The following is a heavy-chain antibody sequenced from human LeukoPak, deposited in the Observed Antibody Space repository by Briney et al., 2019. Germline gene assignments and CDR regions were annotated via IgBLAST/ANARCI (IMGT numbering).Heavy chain of an antibody. V-gene: IGHV3-23*01. CDR3: AKDRAAMVKGGVIDY. Sequence: PGGSLRLSCAASRFTFSSYAMSWVRQAPGKGLEWVSAISGSGGSTYYADSVKGRFTISRDNAKNSLYLQMNSLRAEDMALYYCAKDRAAMVKGGVIDYWGQGTLVTVSS. J-gene: IGHJ4*02. D-gene: IGHD5-18*01. CDR2: ISGSGGST. CDR1: RFTFSSYA.